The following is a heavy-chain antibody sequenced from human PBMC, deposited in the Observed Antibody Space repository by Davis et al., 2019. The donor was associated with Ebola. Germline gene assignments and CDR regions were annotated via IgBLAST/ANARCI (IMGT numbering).Heavy chain of an antibody. CDR2: ISSTSSHI. CDR3: ARAAVSASKSWFDP. Sequence: PGGSLRLSCAASGFTFSSYFMNWVRQAPGKGLEWVSSISSTSSHIYYADSVKGRFTISRDNAKNSLYLQMNSLGAEDTAVYYCARAAVSASKSWFDPWGQGTLVTVSS. D-gene: IGHD2-2*01. J-gene: IGHJ5*02. CDR1: GFTFSSYF. V-gene: IGHV3-21*04.